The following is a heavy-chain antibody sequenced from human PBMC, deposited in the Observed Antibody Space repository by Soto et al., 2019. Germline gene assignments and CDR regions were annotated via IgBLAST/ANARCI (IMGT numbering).Heavy chain of an antibody. Sequence: GESLKISCKGSGYSFTSYWISWVRQMPVKGLEWMGRIDPSDSYTNYSPSFQGHVTISADKSISTAYLQWSSLKASDTAMYYCARTSAGGKYYYGMDVWGQGTTVTVSS. CDR2: IDPSDSYT. D-gene: IGHD6-13*01. V-gene: IGHV5-10-1*01. CDR1: GYSFTSYW. CDR3: ARTSAGGKYYYGMDV. J-gene: IGHJ6*02.